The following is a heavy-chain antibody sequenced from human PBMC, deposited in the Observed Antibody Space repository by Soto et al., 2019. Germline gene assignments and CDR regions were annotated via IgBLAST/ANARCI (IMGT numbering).Heavy chain of an antibody. J-gene: IGHJ3*02. CDR1: GGSVSSGSYY. CDR2: IYYSGST. D-gene: IGHD3-10*01. V-gene: IGHV4-61*01. Sequence: SETLSLTCTVSGGSVSSGSYYWGWIRQPPGKGLEWIGYIYYSGSTNYNPSLKSRVTISVDTSKNQFSLKLSSVTAADTAVYYCASYPRGAWDAFDIWGQGTMVTVSS. CDR3: ASYPRGAWDAFDI.